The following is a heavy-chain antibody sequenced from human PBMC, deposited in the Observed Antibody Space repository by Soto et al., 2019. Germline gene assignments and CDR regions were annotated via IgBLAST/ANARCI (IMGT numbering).Heavy chain of an antibody. V-gene: IGHV3-23*01. Sequence: GGSLRLSCAASGFTFSKYAMGWVRQAPGKGLEWVSVVSGSGDSTYYADFVKGRFTVSRDNFKSTMYLQMNSLRAEDTARYYCARDFKDYDIWSGFYTSFDSWGQGTLVTVSS. CDR3: ARDFKDYDIWSGFYTSFDS. CDR2: VSGSGDST. J-gene: IGHJ4*02. CDR1: GFTFSKYA. D-gene: IGHD3-3*01.